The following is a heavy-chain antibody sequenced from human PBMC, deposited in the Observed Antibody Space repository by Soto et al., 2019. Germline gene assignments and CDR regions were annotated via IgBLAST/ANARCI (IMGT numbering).Heavy chain of an antibody. CDR2: INPSGGST. CDR3: ARGSYCGGDCYFQPQNNWFDP. D-gene: IGHD2-21*02. J-gene: IGHJ5*02. Sequence: GASVKVSCKASGYTFTSYYMHWVRQAPGQGLEWMGMINPSGGSTSYAQKFQGRVTMTRDTSTSTVYMELSSLRSEDTAVYYCARGSYCGGDCYFQPQNNWFDPWGQGTLVTVSS. CDR1: GYTFTSYY. V-gene: IGHV1-46*01.